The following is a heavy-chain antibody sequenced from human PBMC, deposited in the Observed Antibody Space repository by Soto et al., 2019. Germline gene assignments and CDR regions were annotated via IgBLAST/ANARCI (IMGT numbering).Heavy chain of an antibody. CDR2: ISSSSSTI. J-gene: IGHJ6*02. CDR3: ATYYGSGSYFPDHYYYGMDV. V-gene: IGHV3-48*01. Sequence: SLRLSCAASGFTFSSYSMNWVRQAPGKGLEWVSYISSSSSTIYYADSVKGRFTISRDNAKNSLYLQMNSLRAEDTAVYYCATYYGSGSYFPDHYYYGMDVWGQGTTVTVSS. D-gene: IGHD3-10*01. CDR1: GFTFSSYS.